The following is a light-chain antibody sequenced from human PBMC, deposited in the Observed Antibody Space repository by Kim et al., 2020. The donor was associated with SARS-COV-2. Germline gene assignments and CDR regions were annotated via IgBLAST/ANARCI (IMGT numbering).Light chain of an antibody. Sequence: SPGERATLSCRASQSVSSSYLAWYQQKPGQAPRLLIYGASSRATGIPDRFSRSGSGTDFTLTISRLEPEDFAVYYCQQYGSSSLTFGGGTKVDIK. CDR2: GAS. J-gene: IGKJ4*01. CDR1: QSVSSSY. CDR3: QQYGSSSLT. V-gene: IGKV3-20*01.